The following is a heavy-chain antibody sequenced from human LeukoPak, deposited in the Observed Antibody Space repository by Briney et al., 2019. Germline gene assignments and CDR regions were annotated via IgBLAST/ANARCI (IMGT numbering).Heavy chain of an antibody. Sequence: KPGGSLLLSCAASGFSFNFYSMNWVRQAPGKGLEWISCITGSSGTMYGDSAKGRFTISRDNAKNTLYLQVNSLRPEDTAVYYCARTTYYYGSGSYHYYYYYGMDVWGQGTTVTVS. CDR2: ITGSSGTM. J-gene: IGHJ6*02. D-gene: IGHD3-10*01. CDR3: ARTTYYYGSGSYHYYYYYGMDV. CDR1: GFSFNFYS. V-gene: IGHV3-21*01.